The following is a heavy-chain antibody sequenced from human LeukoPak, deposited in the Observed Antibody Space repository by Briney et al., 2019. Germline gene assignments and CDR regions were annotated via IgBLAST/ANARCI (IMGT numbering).Heavy chain of an antibody. Sequence: SSETLSLTCTVSGGSISSSSYYWGWIRQPPGKGLEWIGSIYYSGSTYYNPSLKSRVTISVDTSKNQFSLKLSSVTAADTAVYYCARSMKPVTTVRGTIKLPPDFDYWGQGTLVTVSS. V-gene: IGHV4-39*01. CDR2: IYYSGST. J-gene: IGHJ4*02. CDR1: GGSISSSSYY. D-gene: IGHD3-10*01. CDR3: ARSMKPVTTVRGTIKLPPDFDY.